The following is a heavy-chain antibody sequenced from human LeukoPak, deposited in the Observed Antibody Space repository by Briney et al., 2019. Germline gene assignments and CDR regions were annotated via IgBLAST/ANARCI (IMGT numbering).Heavy chain of an antibody. D-gene: IGHD6-6*01. CDR2: IRYDGSNK. V-gene: IGHV3-30*02. Sequence: GGSLRLSCAASGFTFSSYGMHWVRQAPGKGLEWVAFIRYDGSNKYYADSVKGRFTISRDNSKNTLYLQMNSLRAEDTAVYYCAKVSIAARPPLVPYMDVWGKGTTVTVSS. CDR1: GFTFSSYG. J-gene: IGHJ6*03. CDR3: AKVSIAARPPLVPYMDV.